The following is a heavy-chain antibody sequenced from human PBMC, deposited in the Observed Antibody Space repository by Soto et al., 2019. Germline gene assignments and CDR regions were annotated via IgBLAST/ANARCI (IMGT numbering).Heavy chain of an antibody. CDR1: GGTFSNYA. Sequence: QVPLVQSGAEVKKPGSSVKVSCKASGGTFSNYAISWVRQAPGQGLEWMGGIIPMFGSAKYAQKFQGRVTITADESTSTAYLELSSLRSEDTAVYYCARGGDIVLVPTDISWFDPWGQGTLVTVSS. CDR2: IIPMFGSA. D-gene: IGHD2-2*01. CDR3: ARGGDIVLVPTDISWFDP. V-gene: IGHV1-69*12. J-gene: IGHJ5*02.